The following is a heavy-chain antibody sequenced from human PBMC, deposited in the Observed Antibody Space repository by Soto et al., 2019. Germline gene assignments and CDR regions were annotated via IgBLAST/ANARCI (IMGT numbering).Heavy chain of an antibody. V-gene: IGHV3-23*01. Sequence: GGSLRLSCAASGFTFSSYAMSWVRQAPGKGLEWVSAISGSGGSTYYADSVKGRFTISRDNSKNTLYLQMNSLRAEDTAVYYCAKVRIKNGYNSWYFDLWGRGTLVTVSS. D-gene: IGHD5-12*01. CDR2: ISGSGGST. CDR1: GFTFSSYA. CDR3: AKVRIKNGYNSWYFDL. J-gene: IGHJ2*01.